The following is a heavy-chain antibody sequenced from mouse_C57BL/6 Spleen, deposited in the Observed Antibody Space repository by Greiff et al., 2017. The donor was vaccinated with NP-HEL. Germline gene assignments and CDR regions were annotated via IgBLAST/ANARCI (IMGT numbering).Heavy chain of an antibody. D-gene: IGHD1-1*01. CDR3: ARESSSYGYFDV. V-gene: IGHV5-16*01. CDR1: GFTFSDYY. CDR2: INYDGSST. J-gene: IGHJ1*03. Sequence: EVKVVESEGGLVQPGSSMKLSCTASGFTFSDYYMAWVRQVPEKGLEWVANINYDGSSTYYLDSLKSRFIIARDNAKNILYLQMSSLKSEDTATYYCARESSSYGYFDVWGTGTTVTVSS.